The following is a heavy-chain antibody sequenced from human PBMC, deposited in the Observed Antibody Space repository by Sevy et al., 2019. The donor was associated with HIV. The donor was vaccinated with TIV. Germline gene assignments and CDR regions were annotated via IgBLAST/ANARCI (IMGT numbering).Heavy chain of an antibody. V-gene: IGHV3-30-3*01. CDR3: VRARARGYSYGYAPKYYYYGMDV. CDR2: ISYDGSNK. CDR1: GFTFSSYA. D-gene: IGHD5-18*01. Sequence: GGSLRLSCAASGFTFSSYAMHWVRQAPGKGLEWVAVISYDGSNKYYADSVKGRFTISRDNSKNTLYLQMNSLRAEDTAVYYCVRARARGYSYGYAPKYYYYGMDVWGQGTTVTVSS. J-gene: IGHJ6*02.